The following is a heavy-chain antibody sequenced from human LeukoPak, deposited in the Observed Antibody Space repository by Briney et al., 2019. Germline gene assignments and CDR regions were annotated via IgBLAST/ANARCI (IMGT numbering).Heavy chain of an antibody. CDR2: IRNDGSNE. CDR1: GFTFRDYG. D-gene: IGHD2-15*01. V-gene: IGHV3-30*02. J-gene: IGHJ5*02. Sequence: GGSLRLSCAASGFTFRDYGMHWIRQAPGKGLEGVAFIRNDGSNEYYPDSVKGRFTISRDNSRNTLYLQMNSLRDEDTAVYYCAKGGSASHNWFDPWGQGTLVTVSS. CDR3: AKGGSASHNWFDP.